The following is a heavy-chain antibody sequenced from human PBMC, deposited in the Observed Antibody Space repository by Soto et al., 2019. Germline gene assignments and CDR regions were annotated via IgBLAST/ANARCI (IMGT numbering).Heavy chain of an antibody. CDR1: GFTFSSYG. V-gene: IGHV3-33*01. J-gene: IGHJ6*02. CDR3: ARDRVVVVPAASPYYYYGMDV. CDR2: IWYDGSNK. D-gene: IGHD2-2*01. Sequence: QVQLVESGGGVVQPGRSLRLSCAASGFTFSSYGMHWVRQAPGKGLEWVAVIWYDGSNKYYADSVKGRFTISRDNSKNMLYLQINSLRAEDTAVYYCARDRVVVVPAASPYYYYGMDVWGQGTTVTVSS.